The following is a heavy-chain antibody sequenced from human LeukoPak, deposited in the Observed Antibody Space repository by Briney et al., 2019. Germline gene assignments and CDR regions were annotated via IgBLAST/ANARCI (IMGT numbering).Heavy chain of an antibody. Sequence: GGSLRLSCAASGFTFSSYGMHWVRQAPGKGLEWVAFIRYDGSNKYYADSVKGRFTMSRDNAESSLYLQMNSLTAEDTAVYYCARDANDYASPPDYWGQGTLVTVSS. J-gene: IGHJ4*02. D-gene: IGHD3-16*01. V-gene: IGHV3-30*02. CDR1: GFTFSSYG. CDR3: ARDANDYASPPDY. CDR2: IRYDGSNK.